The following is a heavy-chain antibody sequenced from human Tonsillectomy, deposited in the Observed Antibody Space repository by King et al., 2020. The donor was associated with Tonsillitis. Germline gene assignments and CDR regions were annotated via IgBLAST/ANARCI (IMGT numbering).Heavy chain of an antibody. Sequence: VQLVESGGGLVQPGGSLRLSCAASGFTFSSYSMNWVRQAPGKGLEWVSYISSSSSTIYYADSVKGRFTISRDYAKNSLYLQMNSLRAEDTAVYYCARDPPMTTVTTGGFWSQGTLVTVSS. D-gene: IGHD4-17*01. CDR2: ISSSSSTI. J-gene: IGHJ4*02. V-gene: IGHV3-48*01. CDR1: GFTFSSYS. CDR3: ARDPPMTTVTTGGF.